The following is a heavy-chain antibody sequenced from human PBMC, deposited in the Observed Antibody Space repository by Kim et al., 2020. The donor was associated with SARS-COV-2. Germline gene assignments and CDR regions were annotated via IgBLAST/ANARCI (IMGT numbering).Heavy chain of an antibody. D-gene: IGHD1-26*01. J-gene: IGHJ4*02. Sequence: GGSLRLSCVASGFTIRKFGMHWVRQAPGKGLEWVAIIRHDGSNIYYADSVKGRFTISRDNSKSTVYLQMNSLRAGDTAVYFCARDGVGATASFGYHDFWGQGTLVTVSS. CDR1: GFTIRKFG. V-gene: IGHV3-33*01. CDR3: ARDGVGATASFGYHDF. CDR2: IRHDGSNI.